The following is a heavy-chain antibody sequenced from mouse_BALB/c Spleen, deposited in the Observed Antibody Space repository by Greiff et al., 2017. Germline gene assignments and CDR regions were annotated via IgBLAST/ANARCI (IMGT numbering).Heavy chain of an antibody. CDR2: INPSTGYT. CDR1: GYTFTSYW. V-gene: IGHV1-7*01. J-gene: IGHJ1*01. D-gene: IGHD2-1*01. Sequence: QVQLKQSGAELAKPGASVKMSCKASGYTFTSYWMHWVKQRPGQGLEWIGYINPSTGYTEYNQKFKDKATLTADKSSSTAYMQLSSLTSEDSAVYYCARYYGNPYWYFDVWGAGTTVTVSS. CDR3: ARYYGNPYWYFDV.